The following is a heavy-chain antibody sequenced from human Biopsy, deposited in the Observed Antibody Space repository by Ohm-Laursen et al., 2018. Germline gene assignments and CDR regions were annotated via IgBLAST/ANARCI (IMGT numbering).Heavy chain of an antibody. Sequence: SETLSLTWTVSGGSISSDYWSWIRQTPGKGLEWIGYIYYSGSTNYNPSLKSRVTISVDTSKNQFSLRLNSVTVADTAVYYCARATNSTGWPYYYFYGMDVWGQGTTVTVSS. V-gene: IGHV4-59*01. CDR1: GGSISSDY. D-gene: IGHD2/OR15-2a*01. CDR2: IYYSGST. CDR3: ARATNSTGWPYYYFYGMDV. J-gene: IGHJ6*02.